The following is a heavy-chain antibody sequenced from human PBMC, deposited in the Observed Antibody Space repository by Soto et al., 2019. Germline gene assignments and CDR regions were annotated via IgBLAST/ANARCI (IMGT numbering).Heavy chain of an antibody. J-gene: IGHJ4*02. V-gene: IGHV1-3*01. D-gene: IGHD6-19*01. CDR3: ARLVAGKDY. CDR2: INAGNGNT. Sequence: ASVKVSCKASGYNFNSYGISWVRQAPGQRLEWMGWINAGNGNTKYSQKFQGRVTITRDTSASTAYMELSSLRSEDTAVYYCARLVAGKDYWGQGTLVTVSS. CDR1: GYNFNSYG.